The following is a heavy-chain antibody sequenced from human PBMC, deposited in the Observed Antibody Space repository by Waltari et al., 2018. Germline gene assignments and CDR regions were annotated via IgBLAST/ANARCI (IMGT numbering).Heavy chain of an antibody. CDR1: GYTFSVFY. D-gene: IGHD2-2*01. CDR3: ARGVLPAALDY. Sequence: QVQLVQSGAELKKPGASLKVSCKASGYTFSVFYIHWVRQAPGQGLEWMGWVIPSSGGTNYAQKFQGRVTMTRDTSITAAYMELTGLGSDDTAVYYCARGVLPAALDYWGQGTLVTVSS. V-gene: IGHV1-2*02. J-gene: IGHJ4*02. CDR2: VIPSSGGT.